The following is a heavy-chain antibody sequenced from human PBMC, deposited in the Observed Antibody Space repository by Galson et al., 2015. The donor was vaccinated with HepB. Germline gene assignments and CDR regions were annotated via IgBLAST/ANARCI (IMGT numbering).Heavy chain of an antibody. V-gene: IGHV1-8*01. CDR2: MNPTSGNT. D-gene: IGHD2-15*01. CDR1: GYTFTSYD. J-gene: IGHJ4*02. CDR3: ARGPGVAATNYFDY. Sequence: SVKVSCKASGYTFTSYDINWVRQAPGQGLEWMGWMNPTSGNTGCAQKFHGRVTMTRNTSITTAYMELSSLRSEDTAVYYCARGPGVAATNYFDYWGQGTLVTVSS.